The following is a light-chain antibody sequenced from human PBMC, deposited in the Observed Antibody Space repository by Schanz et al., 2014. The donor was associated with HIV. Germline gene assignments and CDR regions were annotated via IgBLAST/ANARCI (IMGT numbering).Light chain of an antibody. Sequence: DIQMTQSPSTLSASVGDRISITCRASQSIRGWLAWYQQKPGEAPNLLISEASTLESGVPSRFSGSGSGTEFTLSISSLQSDDFATYYCLQYNDDVYTFGQGTKLEIK. CDR1: QSIRGW. V-gene: IGKV1-5*03. CDR2: EAS. J-gene: IGKJ2*01. CDR3: LQYNDDVYT.